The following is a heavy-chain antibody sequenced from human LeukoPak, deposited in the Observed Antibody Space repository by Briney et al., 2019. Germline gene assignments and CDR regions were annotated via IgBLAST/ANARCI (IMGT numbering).Heavy chain of an antibody. D-gene: IGHD4-23*01. J-gene: IGHJ3*02. CDR2: ISSSGSTI. CDR1: GFTFSSYE. Sequence: GSLRLSCAASGFTFSSYEMNWVRQAPGKGLEWVSYISSSGSTIYYADSVKGRFTISRDNAKNSLYLQMNSLRAEDTAVYYCATHYGGNSRAFDTWGQGTMVTVSS. V-gene: IGHV3-48*03. CDR3: ATHYGGNSRAFDT.